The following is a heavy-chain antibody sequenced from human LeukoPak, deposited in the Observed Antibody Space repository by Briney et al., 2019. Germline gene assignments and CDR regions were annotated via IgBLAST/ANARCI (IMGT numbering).Heavy chain of an antibody. CDR3: ARGGSGPWYFDY. CDR2: IIPILGTA. V-gene: IGHV1-69*01. J-gene: IGHJ4*02. Sequence: SVKVSCKASGGTFSSYAISWVRQAPGQGLEWMGGIIPILGTANYAQKFQGRVTITADESTSTAYMELSSLRSEDTAVYYCARGGSGPWYFDYWGQGTLVTVSS. D-gene: IGHD3-16*01. CDR1: GGTFSSYA.